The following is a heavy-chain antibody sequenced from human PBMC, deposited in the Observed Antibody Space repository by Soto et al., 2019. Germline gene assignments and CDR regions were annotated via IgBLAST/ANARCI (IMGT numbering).Heavy chain of an antibody. Sequence: PSETLSLTCAVYGGSFSGYYWSWIRQPPGKGLEWIGEINHSGSTNYNPSLKSRVTISVDTSKNQFSLKLSSVTAADTAVYYCARGYIYCSGGSCYSAAFDIWGQGTMVTVSS. V-gene: IGHV4-34*01. CDR1: GGSFSGYY. D-gene: IGHD2-15*01. J-gene: IGHJ3*02. CDR3: ARGYIYCSGGSCYSAAFDI. CDR2: INHSGST.